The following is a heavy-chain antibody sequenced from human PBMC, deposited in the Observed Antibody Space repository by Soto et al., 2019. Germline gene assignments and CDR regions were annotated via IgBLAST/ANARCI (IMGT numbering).Heavy chain of an antibody. CDR3: ARGGREVPRIPYDT. V-gene: IGHV1-2*02. J-gene: IGHJ5*02. Sequence: QVHLVQSGAEVKKPGASVDVSCKASGYTFTDYYVHWVRQAPGQGLEWMGWINPNVGGTNYARKFQGRLTMTRDTSISTVYMQLTRLGPDDTARYYCARGGREVPRIPYDTWGQGTLVTVSS. CDR2: INPNVGGT. CDR1: GYTFTDYY. D-gene: IGHD3-16*01.